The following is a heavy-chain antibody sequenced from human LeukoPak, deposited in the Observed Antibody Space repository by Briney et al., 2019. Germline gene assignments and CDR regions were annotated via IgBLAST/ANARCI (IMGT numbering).Heavy chain of an antibody. CDR1: GGTFSSYT. J-gene: IGHJ5*02. V-gene: IGHV1-69*04. CDR3: AREDIVVVVAATRGHWFDP. D-gene: IGHD2-15*01. CDR2: IIPILGIA. Sequence: ASVKVSCKASGGTFSSYTISWMRQAPGQGLEWMGRIIPILGIANYAQKFQGRVTITADKSTSTAYMELSSLRSEDTAVYYCAREDIVVVVAATRGHWFDPWGQGTLVTVSS.